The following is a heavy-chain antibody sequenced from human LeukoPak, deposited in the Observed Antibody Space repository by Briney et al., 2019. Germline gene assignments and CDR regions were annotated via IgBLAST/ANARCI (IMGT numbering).Heavy chain of an antibody. CDR2: MYSCGST. Sequence: AGGSLTLSCAASGLPVKRYYMPGVRQAPTKGVEGVSVMYSCGSTYYADDVKGRVAISRDNSKNTVFLQMNSVRAADTALYYCARAYSNHLFGMDVWGQGTTVTVSS. D-gene: IGHD4-11*01. V-gene: IGHV3-66*01. CDR3: ARAYSNHLFGMDV. J-gene: IGHJ6*02. CDR1: GLPVKRYY.